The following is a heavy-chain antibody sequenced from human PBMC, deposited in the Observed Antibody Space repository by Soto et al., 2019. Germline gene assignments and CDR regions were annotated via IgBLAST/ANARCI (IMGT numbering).Heavy chain of an antibody. V-gene: IGHV3-23*01. Sequence: PGGSLRLSCIVSGFSYAGYALAWVRQAPGKGLEWVAAVSGGGASTYYAYSVKGRFSISRDKSGNMVYLQMNSLTAEDTAVYYCAKKKNFNGYYAGLDSWGQGTRVTVSS. J-gene: IGHJ4*02. CDR1: GFSYAGYA. CDR3: AKKKNFNGYYAGLDS. D-gene: IGHD3-3*01. CDR2: VSGGGAST.